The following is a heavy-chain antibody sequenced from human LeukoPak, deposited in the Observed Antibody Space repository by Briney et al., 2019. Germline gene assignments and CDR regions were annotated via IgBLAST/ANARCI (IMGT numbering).Heavy chain of an antibody. CDR1: GGSFRNYY. J-gene: IGHJ4*02. V-gene: IGHV4-34*01. CDR3: ARIRQQLVQPFDY. CDR2: INHSGST. Sequence: SETLSLTCTVYGGSFRNYYWSWIRQPPGKGLEWIGEINHSGSTDYNPSLKSRVTISLDSSKNQFSLKLGSVTAADTAVYYCARIRQQLVQPFDYWGQGTLVTVSS. D-gene: IGHD6-13*01.